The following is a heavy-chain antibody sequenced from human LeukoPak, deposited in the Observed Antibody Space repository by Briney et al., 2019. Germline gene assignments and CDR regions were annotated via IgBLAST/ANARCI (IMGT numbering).Heavy chain of an antibody. D-gene: IGHD6-19*01. Sequence: GGSLRLSCAASGFTFSSYSMNWVRQAPGKGLEWVSSISSSSSYIYYADSVKGRFTISRDNAKNSLYLQMNSLRAEDTAVYYCARDLGGWGVGEYYFDYWGQGTLVTVSS. V-gene: IGHV3-21*01. CDR2: ISSSSSYI. CDR3: ARDLGGWGVGEYYFDY. J-gene: IGHJ4*02. CDR1: GFTFSSYS.